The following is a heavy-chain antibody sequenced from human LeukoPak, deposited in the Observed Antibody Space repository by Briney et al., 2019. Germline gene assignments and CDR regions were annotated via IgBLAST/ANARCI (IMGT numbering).Heavy chain of an antibody. CDR2: IIPIFGTA. CDR3: ARATPGVYGDYDFMVWYFDL. V-gene: IGHV1-69*01. Sequence: SVKVSCKASGGTFSSYAISWVRQAPGQGLEWMGGIIPIFGTANYAQKFQGRVTITADESTSTAYMELSSLRSEDTAVYYCARATPGVYGDYDFMVWYFDLWGRGTLVTVSS. J-gene: IGHJ2*01. CDR1: GGTFSSYA. D-gene: IGHD4-17*01.